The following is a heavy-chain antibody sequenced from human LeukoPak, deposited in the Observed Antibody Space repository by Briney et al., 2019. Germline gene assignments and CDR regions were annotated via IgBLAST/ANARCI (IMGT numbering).Heavy chain of an antibody. CDR3: ARGVSYDFWSGYSQ. D-gene: IGHD3-3*01. V-gene: IGHV1-18*01. CDR2: ISDYNGNT. CDR1: GYTFTSYG. Sequence: ASVKVSCKASGYTFTSYGISWVRQAPGQGLEWMGWISDYNGNTNYAQKLQGRVTMTTDTSTSTAYMELRSLRSEDTAVYYCARGVSYDFWSGYSQWGQGALVTVSS. J-gene: IGHJ4*02.